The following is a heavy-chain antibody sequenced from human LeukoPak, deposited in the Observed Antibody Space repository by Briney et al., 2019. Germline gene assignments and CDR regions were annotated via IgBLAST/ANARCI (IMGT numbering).Heavy chain of an antibody. D-gene: IGHD4-17*01. CDR2: ISGSGGST. V-gene: IGHV3-23*01. J-gene: IGHJ6*02. Sequence: GGSLRLSCAASGFTFSSYAMSWVRQAPGKGLEWVSAISGSGGSTYYADSVKGWFTISRDNSKNTLYLQMNSLRAEDTAVYYCAKDSTVTLFYYYYGMDVWGQGTTVTVS. CDR3: AKDSTVTLFYYYYGMDV. CDR1: GFTFSSYA.